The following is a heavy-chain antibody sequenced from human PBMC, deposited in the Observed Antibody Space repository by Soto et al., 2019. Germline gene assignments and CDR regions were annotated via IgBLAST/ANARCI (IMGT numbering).Heavy chain of an antibody. CDR1: AFTFSSYG. J-gene: IGHJ3*02. V-gene: IGHV3-33*01. CDR3: ASVVVVAATRAFDI. CDR2: IWYVGSNK. Sequence: QVQLVASGGGVVQPGRSLRLSCAASAFTFSSYGMHWVRQAPGKELVWVAVIWYVGSNKYYADSVKCHFTISRDNSKNTLHLQMNSLRAEDTAVYYCASVVVVAATRAFDIRGQGTMVTVSS. D-gene: IGHD2-15*01.